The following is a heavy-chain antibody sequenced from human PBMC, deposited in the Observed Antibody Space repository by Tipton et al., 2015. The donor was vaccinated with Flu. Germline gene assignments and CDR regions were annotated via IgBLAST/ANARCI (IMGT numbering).Heavy chain of an antibody. D-gene: IGHD3-3*01. CDR1: GFPFSGYW. V-gene: IGHV3-23*01. Sequence: SLRLSCATSGFPFSGYWFHWVRHAPGEGLEWVSAIGSDFNTHYAGSVKGRFTISRDNSKNTLYLQMNSLRAEDTAVYYCAKDILRWAFDFWGQGTMVTVSS. CDR2: IGSDFNT. J-gene: IGHJ3*01. CDR3: AKDILRWAFDF.